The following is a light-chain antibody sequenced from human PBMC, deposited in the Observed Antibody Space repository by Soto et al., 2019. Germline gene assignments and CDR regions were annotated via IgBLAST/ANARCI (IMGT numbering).Light chain of an antibody. CDR2: AAS. CDR1: QSVSSSY. J-gene: IGKJ2*01. Sequence: EIVLTQSPGTLSLSPGEGATLSCRASQSVSSSYLAWYQQKPGQTPRLLIYAASSRATRIPDRFSGSGSGTDFTLTISRLEPEDFAVYYCQQYGKSLYTFGQGTKLEI. CDR3: QQYGKSLYT. V-gene: IGKV3-20*01.